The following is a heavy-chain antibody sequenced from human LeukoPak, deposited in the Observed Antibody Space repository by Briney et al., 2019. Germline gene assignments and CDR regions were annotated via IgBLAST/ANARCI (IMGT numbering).Heavy chain of an antibody. J-gene: IGHJ4*02. V-gene: IGHV4-4*02. CDR3: ARVKRKYQLLKPLHETPSHYFDY. Sequence: SGTLSLTCAVSGGSISSSNWWSWVRQPPGKGLEWIGSIYYSGSTYYNPSLKSRVTISLDTSKNQFSLKLSSVTAADTAMYYCARVKRKYQLLKPLHETPSHYFDYWGQGTLVTVSS. D-gene: IGHD2-2*01. CDR2: IYYSGST. CDR1: GGSISSSNW.